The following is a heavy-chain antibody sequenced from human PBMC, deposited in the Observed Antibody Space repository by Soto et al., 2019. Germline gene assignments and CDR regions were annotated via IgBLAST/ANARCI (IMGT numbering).Heavy chain of an antibody. J-gene: IGHJ4*02. Sequence: ASETLSLTCTVSGGSINSYYWSWIRQPPGKGLEYIGYIYYSGSTNYNPSLKSRVTISVDSSKNQFSLKLSSVTTADMAVYYCARIYGSVTKPYYFDYWGQGTLVTVSS. D-gene: IGHD3-10*01. CDR1: GGSINSYY. V-gene: IGHV4-59*01. CDR3: ARIYGSVTKPYYFDY. CDR2: IYYSGST.